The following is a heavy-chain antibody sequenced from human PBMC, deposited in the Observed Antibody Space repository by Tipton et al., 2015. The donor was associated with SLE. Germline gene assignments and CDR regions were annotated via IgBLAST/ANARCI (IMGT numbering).Heavy chain of an antibody. CDR1: GGSISSGGYY. V-gene: IGHV4-31*03. CDR3: ARHDTNYGRNWFDP. CDR2: IYYSGNT. J-gene: IGHJ5*02. Sequence: TLSLTCTVSGGSISSGGYYWSWIRQHPGKGLEWIGYIYYSGNTYYIPSLQSRVTMSVDTSKNHFSLKLSSVTAADTAVYYCARHDTNYGRNWFDPWGQGTLVTVSS. D-gene: IGHD2-8*01.